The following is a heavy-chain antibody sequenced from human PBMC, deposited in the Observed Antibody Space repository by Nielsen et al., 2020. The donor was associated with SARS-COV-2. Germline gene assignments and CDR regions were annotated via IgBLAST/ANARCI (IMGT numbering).Heavy chain of an antibody. CDR3: AKLAYGDYASHYFQH. V-gene: IGHV3-23*01. CDR2: ISGSGGST. Sequence: GESLKISCAASGFTFSSYAMSWVRQAPGKGLEWVSAISGSGGSTYYADSVKGRFTISRDNSKNTLYLQMNSLRAEDTAVYYCAKLAYGDYASHYFQHWGQGTLVTVSS. J-gene: IGHJ1*01. D-gene: IGHD4-17*01. CDR1: GFTFSSYA.